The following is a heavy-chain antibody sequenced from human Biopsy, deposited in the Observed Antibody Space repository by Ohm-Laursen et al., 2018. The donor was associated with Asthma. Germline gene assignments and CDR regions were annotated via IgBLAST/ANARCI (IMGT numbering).Heavy chain of an antibody. CDR1: GFTFSSSA. CDR3: ARDFTIGSGSPFHF. D-gene: IGHD3-3*01. Sequence: SLRLSCAASGFTFSSSAMSWVRQAPGKGLEWVSSISGLSRYKYYSDSLRGRVTISRDNAKSSLHLQMSSLRAKDTAVYFCARDFTIGSGSPFHFWGPGTLVTVSS. J-gene: IGHJ4*01. V-gene: IGHV3-21*01. CDR2: ISGLSRYK.